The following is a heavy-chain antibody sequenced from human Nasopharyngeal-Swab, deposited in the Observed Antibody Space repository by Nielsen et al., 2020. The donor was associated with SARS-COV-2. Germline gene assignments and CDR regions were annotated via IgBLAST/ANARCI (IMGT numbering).Heavy chain of an antibody. CDR1: GYTFTGYY. D-gene: IGHD3-16*01. J-gene: IGHJ4*02. CDR2: INPNSGGT. Sequence: ASVKVSCKASGYTFTGYYMHWVRQAPGQGLEWMGRINPNSGGTNYAQNFQGRVTMTRDTSISTAYMELSRLRSDDTAVYYCARESGGAGGIDYWGQGTLVTVSS. V-gene: IGHV1-2*06. CDR3: ARESGGAGGIDY.